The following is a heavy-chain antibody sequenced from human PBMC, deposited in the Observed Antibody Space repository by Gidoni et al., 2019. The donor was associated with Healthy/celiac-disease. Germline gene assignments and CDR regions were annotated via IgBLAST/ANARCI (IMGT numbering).Heavy chain of an antibody. J-gene: IGHJ6*02. Sequence: QVQLVQSGAEVKKPGSSVKVSCKASGGTFSSYDIRWVRQAPGQGLEWMGGIIPIFGTANYAQKFQGRVTITADESTSTAYMELSSLRSEDTAVYYCARVGDSSGYYYGDYYYYGMDVWGQGTTVTVSS. CDR2: IIPIFGTA. V-gene: IGHV1-69*01. CDR3: ARVGDSSGYYYGDYYYYGMDV. CDR1: GGTFSSYD. D-gene: IGHD3-22*01.